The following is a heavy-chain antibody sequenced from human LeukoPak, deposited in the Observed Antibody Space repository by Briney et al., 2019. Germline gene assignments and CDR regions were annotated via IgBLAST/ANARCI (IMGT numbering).Heavy chain of an antibody. CDR2: IYYSGNT. Sequence: SETLSLTCTVSGGSISSYYWSWIRQPPGKGLEWIGYIYYSGNTNYNPSLKSRVTISVDTSKNQSSLNLSSVTAADTAGYYCARGPSSGYSYGWGQGTLVTVSS. J-gene: IGHJ4*02. D-gene: IGHD5-18*01. CDR1: GGSISSYY. V-gene: IGHV4-59*01. CDR3: ARGPSSGYSYG.